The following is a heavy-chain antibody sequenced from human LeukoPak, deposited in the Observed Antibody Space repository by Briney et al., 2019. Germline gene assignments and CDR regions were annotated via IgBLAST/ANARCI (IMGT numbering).Heavy chain of an antibody. V-gene: IGHV3-73*01. J-gene: IGHJ3*01. CDR2: IRSKGNNYAT. CDR1: GFTFSGST. D-gene: IGHD1-26*01. Sequence: GGSLRLSCTAYGFTFSGSTMHWVRQASRKGLEWVGRIRSKGNNYATAYAASVKGRFTISREDSKNMAYLQMSRLKTEDTAVYYCTGGIVGASDAFDVWGQGTMVTVSA. CDR3: TGGIVGASDAFDV.